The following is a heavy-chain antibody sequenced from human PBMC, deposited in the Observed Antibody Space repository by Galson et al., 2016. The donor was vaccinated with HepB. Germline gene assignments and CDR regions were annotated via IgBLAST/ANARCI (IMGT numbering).Heavy chain of an antibody. CDR1: GLTFSNYA. CDR2: ISGDTTTT. CDR3: AKGGGSTWYFSPHFVDP. V-gene: IGHV3-23*01. D-gene: IGHD6-13*01. J-gene: IGHJ5*02. Sequence: SLRLSCAASGLTFSNYAMTWVRQAPGKGLEWVSSISGDTTTTYYADSVKGRFTISRDNSKNTFYLQMNSLRAEDTASYYCAKGGGSTWYFSPHFVDPWGQGTLVTVSS.